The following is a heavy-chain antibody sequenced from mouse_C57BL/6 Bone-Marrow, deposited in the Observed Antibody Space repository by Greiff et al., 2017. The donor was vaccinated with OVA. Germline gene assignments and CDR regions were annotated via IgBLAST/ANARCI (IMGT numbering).Heavy chain of an antibody. D-gene: IGHD2-5*01. CDR1: GFTFSSYA. V-gene: IGHV5-4*01. J-gene: IGHJ3*01. CDR2: ISDGGSYT. CDR3: ARDRDYYSNSFAD. Sequence: EVKLVESGGGLVKPGGSLKLSCAASGFTFSSYAMSWVRQTPEKRLEWVATISDGGSYTYYPDNVKGRFTISRDNAKNNLYLQMSHLKSEDTAMYYCARDRDYYSNSFADWGQGTLVTVSA.